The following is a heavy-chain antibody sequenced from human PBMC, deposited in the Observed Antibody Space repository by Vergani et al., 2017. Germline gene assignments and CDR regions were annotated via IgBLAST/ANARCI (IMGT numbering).Heavy chain of an antibody. Sequence: QVQLVQSGAEVKKPGASVKVSCKASGYTFTSYYMHWVRQAPGQGLEWMGIINPSGGSTSYAQKFQGRVTMTRDTSTSTVYMELSSLRSEDTAVYYCARDSLDSARLLWFGELIRWGQGTLVTVSS. D-gene: IGHD3-10*01. CDR2: INPSGGST. CDR1: GYTFTSYY. J-gene: IGHJ4*02. V-gene: IGHV1-46*01. CDR3: ARDSLDSARLLWFGELIR.